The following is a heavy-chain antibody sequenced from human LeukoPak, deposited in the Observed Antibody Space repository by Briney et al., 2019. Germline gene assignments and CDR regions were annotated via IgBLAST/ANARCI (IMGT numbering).Heavy chain of an antibody. CDR1: GGSISGHY. CDR2: LHYAGVA. Sequence: PSETLSLTCTVSGGSISGHYWSWIRQPPGKGLEWLGYLHYAGVAKYNPSLGSRLTFSLDESKNQFSLKLTPVTGADAAVYYCARSAGAYPVEVPDSWGQGTLVAVST. D-gene: IGHD7-27*01. V-gene: IGHV4-59*11. J-gene: IGHJ4*02. CDR3: ARSAGAYPVEVPDS.